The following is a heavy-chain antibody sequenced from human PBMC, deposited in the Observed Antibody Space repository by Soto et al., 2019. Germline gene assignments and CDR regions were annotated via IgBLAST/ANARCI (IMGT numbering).Heavy chain of an antibody. D-gene: IGHD3-16*01. Sequence: SETLSLTCAVSGGSISGSTYYWGWIRQPPGKGLAWIGSVYYSGYTYYNPSLNSRVTISVDTSKNQFSLKLSPVTAADTAIYYCVRQGRVWGKNFFDPWGRGTLVTVSS. CDR3: VRQGRVWGKNFFDP. CDR1: GGSISGSTYY. J-gene: IGHJ5*02. V-gene: IGHV4-39*01. CDR2: VYYSGYT.